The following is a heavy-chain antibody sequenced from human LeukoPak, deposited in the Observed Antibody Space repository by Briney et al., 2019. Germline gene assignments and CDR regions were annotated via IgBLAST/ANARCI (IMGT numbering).Heavy chain of an antibody. Sequence: PSETLSLTCAVYGGSFSGYYWSWIRQPPGKGLEWIGEINHSGSTNYNPSLKSRVTISVDTSKNQFSLKLSSVTAADTAVYYCARTGPYTMVRGVINWFDPWGQGTLVTVSS. CDR3: ARTGPYTMVRGVINWFDP. CDR1: GGSFSGYY. CDR2: INHSGST. V-gene: IGHV4-34*01. D-gene: IGHD3-10*01. J-gene: IGHJ5*02.